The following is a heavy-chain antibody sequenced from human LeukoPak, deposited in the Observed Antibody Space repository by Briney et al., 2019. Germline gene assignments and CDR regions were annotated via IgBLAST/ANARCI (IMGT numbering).Heavy chain of an antibody. V-gene: IGHV3-30*04. CDR2: ISYDGSNK. D-gene: IGHD6-13*01. CDR3: ARERAAANYYFDY. J-gene: IGHJ4*02. CDR1: GFTFSSYA. Sequence: GRSLRLSCAASGFTFSSYAMRWVRQAPGKGLEWVAVISYDGSNKYYADSVKGRFTISRDNSKNTLYLQMNSLRAEDTAVYYCARERAAANYYFDYWGQGTLVTVSS.